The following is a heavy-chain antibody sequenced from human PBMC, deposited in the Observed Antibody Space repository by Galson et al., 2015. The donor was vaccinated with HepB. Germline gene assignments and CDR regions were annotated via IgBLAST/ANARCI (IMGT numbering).Heavy chain of an antibody. D-gene: IGHD6-13*01. CDR2: INPSDGTT. V-gene: IGHV1-46*01. CDR1: GYTFTNYF. J-gene: IGHJ4*02. CDR3: ARSIAAAGSPDH. Sequence: SVKVSCKASGYTFTNYFMHWVRQAPGLGLEWMGIINPSDGTTSYVQKFQGRVIMTRDTSTSTVYMELRSLTSEDTAMYYCARSIAAAGSPDHWGQGTLVTVSS.